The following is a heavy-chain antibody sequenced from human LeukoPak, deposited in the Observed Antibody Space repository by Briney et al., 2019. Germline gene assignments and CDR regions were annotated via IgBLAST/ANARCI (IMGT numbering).Heavy chain of an antibody. D-gene: IGHD3-22*01. J-gene: IGHJ4*02. CDR2: IKSKTDGGTT. V-gene: IGHV3-15*01. CDR1: GFTFSDAW. CDR3: TTNNPITMIVVVPAY. Sequence: RGSLRLSCAASGFTFSDAWMTWVRQAPGKGLEWVGRIKSKTDGGTTDYAAPVKGRFAISRDDSKNTLYLQMNSLKTEDTAVYYCTTNNPITMIVVVPAYWGQGTLVTVSS.